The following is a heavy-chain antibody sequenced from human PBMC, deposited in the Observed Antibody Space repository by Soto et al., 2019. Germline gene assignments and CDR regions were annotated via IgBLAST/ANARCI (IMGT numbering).Heavy chain of an antibody. V-gene: IGHV1-58*02. D-gene: IGHD5-12*01. CDR1: GLTFTSSA. J-gene: IGHJ4*02. CDR2: IVVGSGNT. CDR3: AAVSGYNYGGDFDY. Sequence: SVKVSCKASGLTFTSSAMQWVRQARGQRLEWIGWIVVGSGNTNYAQKFQERVTITRDMSTSTAYMELSSLRSEDTAVYYCAAVSGYNYGGDFDYWGQGTLISVSS.